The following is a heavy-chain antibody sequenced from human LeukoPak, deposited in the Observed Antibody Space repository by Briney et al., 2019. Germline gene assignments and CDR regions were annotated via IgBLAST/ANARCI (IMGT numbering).Heavy chain of an antibody. D-gene: IGHD3-10*01. V-gene: IGHV3-23*01. CDR1: GITLSNYG. CDR3: AKRGVVIRAVIIVGFHKEAYYFDY. J-gene: IGHJ4*02. Sequence: GGSLILSCAVSGITLSNYGMSWVRQAPGKGLQWVAGISDRGGSTNYADSVKGRFTISRDNSKNTLYLQMNSLRAEDTAVYFCAKRGVVIRAVIIVGFHKEAYYFDYWGQGALVTVSS. CDR2: ISDRGGST.